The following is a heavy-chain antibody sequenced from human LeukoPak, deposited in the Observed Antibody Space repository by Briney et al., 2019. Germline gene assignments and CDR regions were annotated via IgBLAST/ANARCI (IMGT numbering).Heavy chain of an antibody. CDR1: GGSISSHY. V-gene: IGHV4-59*11. D-gene: IGHD6-6*01. CDR2: IYYTGTT. CDR3: ARAYSSSSGRPFDY. Sequence: PSETLSLTCSVAGGSISSHYWSWIRQPPGKELEWIGYIYYTGTTNYKPSLKSRVTISVDTSKNQFSLNLTSVTAADTAVYYCARAYSSSSGRPFDYWGQGTLVTVSS. J-gene: IGHJ4*02.